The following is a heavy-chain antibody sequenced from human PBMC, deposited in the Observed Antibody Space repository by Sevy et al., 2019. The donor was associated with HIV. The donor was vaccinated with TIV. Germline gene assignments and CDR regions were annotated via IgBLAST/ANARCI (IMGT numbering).Heavy chain of an antibody. J-gene: IGHJ4*02. CDR3: AREGMFYCSGGSCYVYDY. CDR2: ISAYNGNT. CDR1: GYTFTSYG. V-gene: IGHV1-18*04. Sequence: ASVKVSCKASGYTFTSYGISWVRQAPGQGLEWMGWISAYNGNTNNAQKLQGRVTMTTDTSTSTAYMELRSLRSDDTAVYYCAREGMFYCSGGSCYVYDYWGQGTLVTVSS. D-gene: IGHD2-15*01.